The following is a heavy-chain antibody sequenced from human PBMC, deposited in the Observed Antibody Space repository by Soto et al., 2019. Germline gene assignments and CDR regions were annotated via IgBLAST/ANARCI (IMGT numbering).Heavy chain of an antibody. Sequence: QVQLQESGPGLVKPSETLSLTCTVSGASISGFYWSWIRKSAGKGLEWIGRIYATGTTDYNPFHKSRVMMSVDTSKKQFSLKLRSVTAADTAVYYCVRDGTKTLRDWFDPWGQGISVTVSS. V-gene: IGHV4-4*07. J-gene: IGHJ5*02. D-gene: IGHD1-1*01. CDR2: IYATGTT. CDR3: VRDGTKTLRDWFDP. CDR1: GASISGFY.